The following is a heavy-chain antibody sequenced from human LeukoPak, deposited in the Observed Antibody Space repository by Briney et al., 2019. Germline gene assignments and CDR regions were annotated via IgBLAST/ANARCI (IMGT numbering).Heavy chain of an antibody. CDR2: LYNSGTT. CDR3: ARRGVKTTRFDY. Sequence: SETLSLTCTVSGGSISSSTYYWSWIRQPPGKGLEWIGYLYNSGTTNYNPSLKSRVSISGDTSKNQFSLKLNSVTAADTAVYYCARRGVKTTRFDYWGQGILVTVSS. CDR1: GGSISSSTYY. V-gene: IGHV4-61*01. D-gene: IGHD1-1*01. J-gene: IGHJ4*02.